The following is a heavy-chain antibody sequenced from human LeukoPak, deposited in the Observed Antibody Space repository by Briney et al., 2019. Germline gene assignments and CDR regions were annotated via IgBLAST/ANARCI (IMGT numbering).Heavy chain of an antibody. Sequence: SDTLSLTCSVSGTSITPYSWSWIRQPPGRGLEWIGYFYTSGNTHQNPSLKSRVTMSIDASKNQFSLRLSSMTAADTAVYYCARHRAEMATITDDTFDMWGQGTMVTVSS. CDR3: ARHRAEMATITDDTFDM. CDR2: FYTSGNT. J-gene: IGHJ3*02. D-gene: IGHD5-24*01. V-gene: IGHV4-4*09. CDR1: GTSITPYS.